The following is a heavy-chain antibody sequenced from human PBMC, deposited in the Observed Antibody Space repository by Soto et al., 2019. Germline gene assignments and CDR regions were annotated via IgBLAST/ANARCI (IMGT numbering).Heavy chain of an antibody. J-gene: IGHJ4*02. CDR1: GFTFSNAW. Sequence: GGSLRLSCAASGFTFSNAWMNWVRQAPGKGLEWVANIKQDGSEKYYVDSVKGRFTISRDNAKNSLYLQMNSLRAEDTAVYYCARDPGGSSGWYRYFDYWGQGTLVTVSS. CDR2: IKQDGSEK. CDR3: ARDPGGSSGWYRYFDY. D-gene: IGHD6-19*01. V-gene: IGHV3-7*01.